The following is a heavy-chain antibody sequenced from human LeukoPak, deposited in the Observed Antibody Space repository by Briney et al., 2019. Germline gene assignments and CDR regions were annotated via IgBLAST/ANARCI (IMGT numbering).Heavy chain of an antibody. D-gene: IGHD3-22*01. V-gene: IGHV3-23*01. Sequence: PGGSLRLSCAASGFTFSSYAMGWVRQAPGKGLEGVSTISCSGGTTYSADSVKGRLTISRDNFKNILYLQVNSLRAGDTAVYYCAKDYYYDSSGYYYGDAFDIWGQGTMVTVSS. CDR3: AKDYYYDSSGYYYGDAFDI. J-gene: IGHJ3*02. CDR2: ISCSGGTT. CDR1: GFTFSSYA.